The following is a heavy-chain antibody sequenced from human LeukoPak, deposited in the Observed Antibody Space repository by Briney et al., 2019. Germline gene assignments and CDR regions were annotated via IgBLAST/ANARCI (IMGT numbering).Heavy chain of an antibody. CDR3: ASSQWLVLGNWFDP. CDR2: ISGSGGST. D-gene: IGHD6-19*01. CDR1: GFTFSSYA. V-gene: IGHV3-23*01. Sequence: QPGGSLRLSCAASGFTFSSYAMSWVRQAPGKGLEWVSAISGSGGSTYYADSVKGRFTISRDNSKNTLYLQMNSLRAEDTAVYYCASSQWLVLGNWFDPWGQGTLVTVSS. J-gene: IGHJ5*02.